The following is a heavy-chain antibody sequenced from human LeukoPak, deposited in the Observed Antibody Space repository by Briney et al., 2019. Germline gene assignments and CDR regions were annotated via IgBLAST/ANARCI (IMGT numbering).Heavy chain of an antibody. CDR2: ISYDGSNK. V-gene: IGHV3-30-3*01. CDR3: ARDPTDYYYYMDV. CDR1: GFTFNTYT. J-gene: IGHJ6*03. D-gene: IGHD1-1*01. Sequence: GGSLRLSCAASGFTFNTYTMNWVRQAPGKGLEWVAVISYDGSNKYYADSVKGRFTISRDNSKNTLYLQMNSLRAEDTAVYYCARDPTDYYYYMDVWGKGTTVTVSS.